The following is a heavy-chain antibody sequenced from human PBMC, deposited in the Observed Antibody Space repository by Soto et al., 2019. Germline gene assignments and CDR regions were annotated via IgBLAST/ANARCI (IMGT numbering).Heavy chain of an antibody. D-gene: IGHD1-1*01. CDR1: DYTFTSYG. V-gene: IGHV1-18*01. Sequence: QVQLVQSRAEVKKPGASVKVSCKASDYTFTSYGISWVRQAPGQGLEWMGWISAYNGKTNYAQKLQGRVTMTTDTSTSTANMELRSLTSDDTAVYYCARGPPSSAGNLGFDYWGQGTLVTVSS. J-gene: IGHJ4*02. CDR3: ARGPPSSAGNLGFDY. CDR2: ISAYNGKT.